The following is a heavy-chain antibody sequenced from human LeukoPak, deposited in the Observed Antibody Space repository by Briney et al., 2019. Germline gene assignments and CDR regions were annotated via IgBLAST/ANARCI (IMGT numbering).Heavy chain of an antibody. J-gene: IGHJ5*02. V-gene: IGHV1-69*01. D-gene: IGHD1-1*01. CDR3: ASGRAVQLEHWSDP. CDR1: GGTFSSYA. CDR2: IIPIFGTA. Sequence: SVKVSCKASGGTFSSYAISWVRQAPGQGLEWMGGIIPIFGTANYAQKFQGRVTITADESTSTAYMELSSLRSEDTAVYYCASGRAVQLEHWSDPWGQGTLVTVSS.